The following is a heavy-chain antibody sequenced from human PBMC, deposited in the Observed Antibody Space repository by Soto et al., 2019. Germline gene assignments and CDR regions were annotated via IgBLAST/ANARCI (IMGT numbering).Heavy chain of an antibody. V-gene: IGHV1-18*01. CDR2: ISAYNGNT. CDR1: GYTFTSYG. Sequence: ASVKVSCKDSGYTFTSYGISWVRQAPVQGLEWMGWISAYNGNTNYAQKLQGRVTMTTDTSTSTAYMELRSLRSDDTAVYYCARDRAGITGTNYYYYGMDVWGQGTTVTV. J-gene: IGHJ6*02. CDR3: ARDRAGITGTNYYYYGMDV. D-gene: IGHD1-7*01.